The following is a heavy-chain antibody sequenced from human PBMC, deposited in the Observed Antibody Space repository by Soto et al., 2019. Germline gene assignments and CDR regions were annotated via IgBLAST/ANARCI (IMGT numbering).Heavy chain of an antibody. CDR3: AKDHDPSPYYYDSSGYYDY. CDR1: GFTFSSYA. J-gene: IGHJ4*02. V-gene: IGHV3-23*01. Sequence: GGSLRLSCAASGFTFSSYAMSWVRQAPGKGLEWVSAISGSGGSTYYADSVKGRFTISRDNSKNTLYLQMNSLRAEDTAVYYCAKDHDPSPYYYDSSGYYDYWGQGTLVTVSS. D-gene: IGHD3-22*01. CDR2: ISGSGGST.